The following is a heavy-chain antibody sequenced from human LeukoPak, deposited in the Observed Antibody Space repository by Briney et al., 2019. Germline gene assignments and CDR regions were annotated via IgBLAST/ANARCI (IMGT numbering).Heavy chain of an antibody. J-gene: IGHJ3*02. Sequence: GGFLRLSCAASGFTFSSYSMNWVRQAPGKGLEWVAVISYDGSNKYYADSVKGRFTISRDNSKNTLYLQMNSLRAEDTAVYYCAKGPARSRGIGWHFDIWGQGTMVTVSS. D-gene: IGHD6-13*01. CDR3: AKGPARSRGIGWHFDI. CDR2: ISYDGSNK. CDR1: GFTFSSYS. V-gene: IGHV3-30*18.